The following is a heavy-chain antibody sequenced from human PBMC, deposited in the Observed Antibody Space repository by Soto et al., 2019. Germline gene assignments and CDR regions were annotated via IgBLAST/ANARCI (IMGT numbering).Heavy chain of an antibody. V-gene: IGHV5-10-1*01. J-gene: IGHJ4*02. Sequence: GESLKISCKGSGYSFTSYWISWVRQMPGKGLEWMGRIDPSDSYTNYSPSFQGHVTISADKSISTAYMQWSSLKASDTEMYYCARLQAAAGDNDLTFDYWGQGTLVTVSS. D-gene: IGHD6-13*01. CDR1: GYSFTSYW. CDR3: ARLQAAAGDNDLTFDY. CDR2: IDPSDSYT.